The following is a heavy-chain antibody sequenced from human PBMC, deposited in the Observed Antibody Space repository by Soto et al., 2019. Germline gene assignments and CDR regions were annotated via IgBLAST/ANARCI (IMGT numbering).Heavy chain of an antibody. V-gene: IGHV3-33*01. D-gene: IGHD6-13*01. CDR2: IWYDGSNK. J-gene: IGHJ6*02. CDR3: AREYSSSWYAFPDYYYYYGMDV. CDR1: GFTFSSYG. Sequence: GGSLRLSCAASGFTFSSYGMHWVRQAPGKGLEWVAVIWYDGSNKYYADSVKGRFTISRDNSKNTLYLQMNSLRAEDTAVYYCAREYSSSWYAFPDYYYYYGMDVWGQGTTVTVSS.